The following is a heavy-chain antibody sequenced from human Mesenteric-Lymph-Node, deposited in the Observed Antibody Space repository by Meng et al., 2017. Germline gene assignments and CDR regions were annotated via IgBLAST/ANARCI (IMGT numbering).Heavy chain of an antibody. CDR1: GYSFAGNY. CDR3: ARRCSGGNCYYFDP. Sequence: ASVKVSCKASGYSFAGNYMHWVRQAPGQGLEWVGWINPNSGGTKYAQNFQGRVTMTRDTSTSTVYMELSSLASDDTGIYYYARRCSGGNCYYFDPWGQGTLVTVSS. D-gene: IGHD2-15*01. V-gene: IGHV1-2*02. J-gene: IGHJ5*02. CDR2: INPNSGGT.